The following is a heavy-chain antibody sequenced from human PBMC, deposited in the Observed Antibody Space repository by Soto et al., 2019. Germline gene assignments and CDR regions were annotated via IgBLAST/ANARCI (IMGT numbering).Heavy chain of an antibody. Sequence: PGGSLRLSCAASGFTFSSYAMSWVRQAPGKGLEWVSGIGTSGRNTYYPDSVKGRFIISRDNSKNTLYLQMNNLRAEDTAVYYCADGGEWSFNFEYWGLGTLVTVSS. CDR2: IGTSGRNT. D-gene: IGHD3-16*02. CDR1: GFTFSSYA. J-gene: IGHJ4*02. CDR3: ADGGEWSFNFEY. V-gene: IGHV3-23*01.